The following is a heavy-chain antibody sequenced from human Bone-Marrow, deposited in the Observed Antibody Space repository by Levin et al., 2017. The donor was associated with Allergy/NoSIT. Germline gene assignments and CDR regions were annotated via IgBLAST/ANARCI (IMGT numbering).Heavy chain of an antibody. Sequence: ASVKVSCKASGYTFSAYYLHWVRQAPGQGLEWMGWINPNSGGTNYAQNFQGRVTMTRDTSISTAYMELSRLRSDDTAIYYCARGRARETSSGYGGSWFDPWGQGTLVTVSS. CDR1: GYTFSAYY. J-gene: IGHJ5*02. CDR3: ARGRARETSSGYGGSWFDP. V-gene: IGHV1-2*02. D-gene: IGHD6-13*01. CDR2: INPNSGGT.